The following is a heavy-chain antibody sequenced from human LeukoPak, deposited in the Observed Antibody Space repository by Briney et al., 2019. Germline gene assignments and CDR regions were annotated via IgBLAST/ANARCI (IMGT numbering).Heavy chain of an antibody. CDR1: GFTFSSYG. CDR2: IRYDGSNK. J-gene: IGHJ4*02. Sequence: GGSLRLSCAASGFTFSSYGMHWVRQAPGKGLEWVAFIRYDGSNKYCADSVKGRFTISRDNSKNTLYLQMNSLRAEDTAVYYCASVYDSSGYLSFDYWGQGTLVTVSS. CDR3: ASVYDSSGYLSFDY. D-gene: IGHD3-22*01. V-gene: IGHV3-30*02.